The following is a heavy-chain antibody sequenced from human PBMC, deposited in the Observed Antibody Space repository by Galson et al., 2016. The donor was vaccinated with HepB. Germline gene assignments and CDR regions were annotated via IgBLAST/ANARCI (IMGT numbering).Heavy chain of an antibody. CDR3: ARLDQGRSDYFDW. CDR2: VSGNGVST. V-gene: IGHV3-23*01. J-gene: IGHJ4*02. Sequence: SLRLSCAASGFIFSSYSMNWVRQAPGKGLECVTVVSGNGVSTDYADSVKGRFTVSRDKSKNTMFLQMNSLRAEDTAVYYCARLDQGRSDYFDWWGQGTLVTVSS. D-gene: IGHD1/OR15-1a*01. CDR1: GFIFSSYS.